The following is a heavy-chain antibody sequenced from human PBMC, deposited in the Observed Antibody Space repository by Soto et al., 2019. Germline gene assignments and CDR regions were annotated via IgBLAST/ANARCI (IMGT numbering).Heavy chain of an antibody. J-gene: IGHJ4*02. CDR2: ISAYNGNT. CDR3: ARVRELGWLADVDY. CDR1: GYTFTSYG. D-gene: IGHD6-19*01. Sequence: VKVSCKASGYTFTSYGISWVRQAPGQGLEWMGWISAYNGNTNYAQKLQGRVTMTTDTSTSTAYMELRGLRSDDTAVYYCARVRELGWLADVDYWGQVTLVTVSA. V-gene: IGHV1-18*04.